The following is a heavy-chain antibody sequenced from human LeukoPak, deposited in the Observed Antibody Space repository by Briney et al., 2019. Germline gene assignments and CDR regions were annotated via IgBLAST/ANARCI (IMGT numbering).Heavy chain of an antibody. CDR2: IYYSGST. CDR1: GGSISSGGYY. Sequence: SQSLSLTCTVSGGSISSGGYYWSWIRQHPGKGLEWIGYIYYSGSTYYNPSLKSRVTISVDTSKNQFSLKLSSVTAADTAVYYCARSAGYYDSSGYYSYWGQGTLVTVSS. CDR3: ARSAGYYDSSGYYSY. V-gene: IGHV4-31*03. J-gene: IGHJ4*02. D-gene: IGHD3-22*01.